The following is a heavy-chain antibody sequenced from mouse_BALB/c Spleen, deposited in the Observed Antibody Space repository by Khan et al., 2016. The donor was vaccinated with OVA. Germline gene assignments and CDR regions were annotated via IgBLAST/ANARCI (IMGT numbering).Heavy chain of an antibody. CDR1: GYTFTSYW. D-gene: IGHD3-1*01. Sequence: VRLQQSGTVLVRPGASVKMSCKASGYTFTSYWMHWVKQSPGQGLEWIGAIYPGNSDTNYNQKFKGKAKLTAVTSTSTAYMELSTLTNEDSAVYYCTRWGYWFAYWGQGTLVTVSA. V-gene: IGHV1-5*01. CDR2: IYPGNSDT. CDR3: TRWGYWFAY. J-gene: IGHJ3*01.